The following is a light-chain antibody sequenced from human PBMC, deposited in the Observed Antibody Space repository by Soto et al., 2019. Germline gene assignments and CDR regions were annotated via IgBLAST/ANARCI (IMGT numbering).Light chain of an antibody. CDR2: GAS. J-gene: IGKJ4*01. V-gene: IGKV3-15*01. CDR3: QQYNNWPPPLT. Sequence: EIVMTQSPATLSVSPGERATLSCRASQSVSSNLAWYQQKPGQAPRLLIYGASTRATGIPARFSGSGSGTELTLTISSLQSEDFEVYYCQQYNNWPPPLTFGGGTTVEIK. CDR1: QSVSSN.